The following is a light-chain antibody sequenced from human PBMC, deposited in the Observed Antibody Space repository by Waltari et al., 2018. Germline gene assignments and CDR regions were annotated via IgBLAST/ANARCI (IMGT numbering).Light chain of an antibody. J-gene: IGKJ2*01. Sequence: EIVLTQSPGTLSLSPGARATLSCRASQSVSGTYVAWYQQKPGQAPRLLIYGVSTRATGIPDRFSGGGSGSDFTLTISRLESEDFAVYFCQQYGSSPNTFGQGAKLEIK. CDR1: QSVSGTY. V-gene: IGKV3-20*01. CDR2: GVS. CDR3: QQYGSSPNT.